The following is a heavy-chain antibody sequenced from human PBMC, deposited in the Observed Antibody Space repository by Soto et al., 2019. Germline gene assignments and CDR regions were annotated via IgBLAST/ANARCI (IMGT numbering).Heavy chain of an antibody. CDR2: IIPIFGTA. D-gene: IGHD3-10*01. CDR3: ASSRSLTMVRGHDAFDI. V-gene: IGHV1-69*13. J-gene: IGHJ3*02. CDR1: GGTFSSYA. Sequence: SVKVSCKASGGTFSSYAISWVRQAPGQGLEWMGGIIPIFGTANYAQKFQGRVTITADESTSTAYMELSSLRSEDTAVYYYASSRSLTMVRGHDAFDIWGQGTMVTVSS.